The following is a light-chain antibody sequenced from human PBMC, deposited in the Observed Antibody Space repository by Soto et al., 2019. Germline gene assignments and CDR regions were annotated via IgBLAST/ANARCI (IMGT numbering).Light chain of an antibody. Sequence: QSVLTQPPSGSGAPGQRVTISCTGSSSNLGAGYDVHWYQLLPGTAPKLLIYGNRNRPSGVPDRFSGSKSGTSASLAITGLQAEDEADYYCQSYDNSLGVCYVFGTGTKVTVL. CDR1: SSNLGAGYD. J-gene: IGLJ1*01. CDR2: GNR. CDR3: QSYDNSLGVCYV. V-gene: IGLV1-40*01.